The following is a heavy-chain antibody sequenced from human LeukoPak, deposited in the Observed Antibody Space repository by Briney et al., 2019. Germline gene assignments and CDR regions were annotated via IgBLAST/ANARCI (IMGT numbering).Heavy chain of an antibody. Sequence: GGSLRLSCAASGFTFSSYWMHWVRQAPGKGLVWVSRINGDGSSTKYADSVKGRFTISRDNAKNTLYLQMNSLRAEDTAVYYCAELGITMIGGVWGKGTTVTISS. V-gene: IGHV3-74*01. CDR2: INGDGSST. CDR3: AELGITMIGGV. D-gene: IGHD3-10*02. CDR1: GFTFSSYW. J-gene: IGHJ6*04.